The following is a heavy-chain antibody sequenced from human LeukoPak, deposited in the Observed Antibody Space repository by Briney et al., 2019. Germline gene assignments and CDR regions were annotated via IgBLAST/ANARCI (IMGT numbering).Heavy chain of an antibody. V-gene: IGHV3-21*01. Sequence: GGSLRLSCAASGFTFSSYSMNWVRQAPGKGLEWVSSIGSSSSYIYYADSVKGRFTISRDNAKNSLYLQMNSLRAEDTAVYYCARQLHGEVDYWGQGTLVTVSS. D-gene: IGHD1-1*01. J-gene: IGHJ4*02. CDR1: GFTFSSYS. CDR3: ARQLHGEVDY. CDR2: IGSSSSYI.